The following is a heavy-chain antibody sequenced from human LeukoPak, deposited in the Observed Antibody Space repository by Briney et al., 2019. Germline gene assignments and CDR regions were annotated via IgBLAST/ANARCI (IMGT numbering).Heavy chain of an antibody. CDR2: IWYDGSYK. J-gene: IGHJ4*02. Sequence: GKSLRLSCAASGFIFSDYGMHWVRQAPGKGLEWVAVIWYDGSYKYYADSVKGRFTISRDNSKNTLHLQMNSLRAEDTAIYYCARERIAAAAAFDYWGQGTLVTVSS. CDR1: GFIFSDYG. V-gene: IGHV3-33*01. CDR3: ARERIAAAAAFDY. D-gene: IGHD6-13*01.